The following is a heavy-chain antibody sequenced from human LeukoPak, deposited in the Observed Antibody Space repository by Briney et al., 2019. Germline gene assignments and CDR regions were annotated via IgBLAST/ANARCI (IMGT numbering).Heavy chain of an antibody. V-gene: IGHV3-33*08. CDR2: VWYDGSNK. CDR1: GFTFSSYG. Sequence: GGSLRLSCAASGFTFSSYGMHWVRQAPGKGLEWVAVVWYDGSNKYYADSVKGRFTISRDNSKNTLYLQMNRLRAEDTAVYYCARLRLGELSHDYWGQGTLVTVSS. CDR3: ARLRLGELSHDY. J-gene: IGHJ4*02. D-gene: IGHD3-16*02.